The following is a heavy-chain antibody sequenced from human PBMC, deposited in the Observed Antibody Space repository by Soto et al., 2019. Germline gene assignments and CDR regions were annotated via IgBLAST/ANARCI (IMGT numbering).Heavy chain of an antibody. J-gene: IGHJ4*02. V-gene: IGHV3-74*01. CDR1: GFTFSSHW. D-gene: IGHD3-16*01. CDR3: ASPPEGGSGFDY. Sequence: EVQLVESGGGLVQPGGSQRLSCAASGFTFSSHWIHWVRQAPGTGLVWVSRINRDGSSTRYADSVKGRFTISRDNAKNTLYLQMNSLRAEDTAVYYCASPPEGGSGFDYWGQGALVTVSS. CDR2: INRDGSST.